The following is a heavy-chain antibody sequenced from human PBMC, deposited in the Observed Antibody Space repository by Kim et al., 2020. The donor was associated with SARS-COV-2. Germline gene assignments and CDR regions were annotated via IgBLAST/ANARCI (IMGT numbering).Heavy chain of an antibody. CDR3: AREGRWLQLTPPDY. D-gene: IGHD5-12*01. J-gene: IGHJ4*02. V-gene: IGHV3-7*01. Sequence: GGSLRLSCAASGFTFSSYWMSWVRQAPGKGLEWVANIKQDGSEKYYVDSVKGRFTISRDNAKNSLYLQMNSLRAEDTAVYYCAREGRWLQLTPPDYWGQGTLVTVSS. CDR2: IKQDGSEK. CDR1: GFTFSSYW.